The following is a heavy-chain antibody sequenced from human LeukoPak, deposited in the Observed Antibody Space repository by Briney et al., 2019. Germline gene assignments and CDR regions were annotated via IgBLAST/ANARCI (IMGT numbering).Heavy chain of an antibody. D-gene: IGHD3-22*01. CDR1: GFTFSSYG. V-gene: IGHV3-23*01. J-gene: IGHJ4*02. CDR2: ISGSGGST. Sequence: GTLSLSCAASGFTFSSYGMSWVRQAPGKGLEWVSAISGSGGSTYYADSVKGRFTISRDNSKNTLYLQMNSLRAEDTAVYYCAKRVGYYDSSGYLDYWGQGTLVTVSS. CDR3: AKRVGYYDSSGYLDY.